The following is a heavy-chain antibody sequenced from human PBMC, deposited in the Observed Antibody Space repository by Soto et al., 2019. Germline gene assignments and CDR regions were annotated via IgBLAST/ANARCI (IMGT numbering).Heavy chain of an antibody. V-gene: IGHV4-59*08. J-gene: IGHJ6*03. D-gene: IGHD4-17*01. CDR2: IYYSGST. CDR3: ARLRDNLGGDPYYYYYYMDV. Sequence: SETLSLTCTVSGGSISSYYWSWIRQPPGKGLEWIGYIYYSGSTNYNPSLKSRVTISVDTSKNQFSLKLSSVTAADTAVYYCARLRDNLGGDPYYYYYYMDVWGKGTTVTVSS. CDR1: GGSISSYY.